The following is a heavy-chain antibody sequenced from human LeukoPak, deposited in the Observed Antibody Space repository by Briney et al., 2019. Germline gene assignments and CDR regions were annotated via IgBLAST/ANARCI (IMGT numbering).Heavy chain of an antibody. J-gene: IGHJ4*02. V-gene: IGHV4-59*01. CDR1: AASINNDY. D-gene: IGHD4-17*01. CDR3: ARGGDYGDLRYFDY. CDR2: IYYRGST. Sequence: PSQTLSLTCTVAAASINNDYTSCVRQPPGKGLEWIGYIYYRGSTNYNPSLRARVTFSVDTSKNQFSLKLNSVTAADTAVYYCARGGDYGDLRYFDYWGQGTLVTVSS.